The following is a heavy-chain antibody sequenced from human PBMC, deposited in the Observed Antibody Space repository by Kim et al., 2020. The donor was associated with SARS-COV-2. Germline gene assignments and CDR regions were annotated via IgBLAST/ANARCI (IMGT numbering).Heavy chain of an antibody. V-gene: IGHV1-2*04. D-gene: IGHD3-10*01. CDR3: ARQASYGSGSYGGSFDY. CDR1: GYTFTGYY. Sequence: ASVKVSCKASGYTFTGYYMHWVRQAPGQGLEWMGWINPNSGGTNYAQKFQGWVTMTRDTSISTAYMELSRLRSDDTAVYYCARQASYGSGSYGGSFDYWGQGTLVTVSS. J-gene: IGHJ4*02. CDR2: INPNSGGT.